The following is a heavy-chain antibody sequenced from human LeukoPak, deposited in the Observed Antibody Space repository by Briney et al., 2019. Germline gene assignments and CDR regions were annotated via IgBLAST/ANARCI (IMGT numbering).Heavy chain of an antibody. V-gene: IGHV1-2*02. CDR2: TSPKIGDT. D-gene: IGHD4-17*01. CDR1: GYTFTDYF. Sequence: ASGKVSCRVSGYTFTDYFIHWVRQAPGHGLEWIGWTSPKIGDTRYTHKFQGRVTMTRDTSISTVYMELDRLTFDDTAVYYCARDNYGTLDYWGQGTLVTVSS. CDR3: ARDNYGTLDY. J-gene: IGHJ4*02.